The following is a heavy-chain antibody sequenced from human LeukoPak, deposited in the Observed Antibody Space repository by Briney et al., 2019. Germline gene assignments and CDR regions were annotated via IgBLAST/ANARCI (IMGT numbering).Heavy chain of an antibody. V-gene: IGHV1-18*01. D-gene: IGHD3-9*01. CDR3: ARAHNTGLGTGILDY. CDR1: GYTFTNYG. J-gene: IGHJ4*02. CDR2: INSYNGNT. Sequence: ASVKVSCKASGYTFTNYGISWVRQAPGQGLEWMGWINSYNGNTNYAQNLQGRVTMTTDTSTSTAYLDLRSLRSDDTAVYYCARAHNTGLGTGILDYWGQGTLVTVSS.